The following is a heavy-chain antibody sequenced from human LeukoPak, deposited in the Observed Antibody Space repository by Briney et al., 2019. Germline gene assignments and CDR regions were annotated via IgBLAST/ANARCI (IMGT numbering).Heavy chain of an antibody. CDR2: ISSSGSII. Sequence: GGSLRLSCAASGFTFSSYEMNWVRQAPGKGLEWVSYISSSGSIIYYADSVKGRFTISRDNSKNTLYLQMNSLRAEDTAVYYCATGSYYYYYGMDVWGQGTTVTVSS. CDR3: ATGSYYYYYGMDV. J-gene: IGHJ6*02. V-gene: IGHV3-48*03. CDR1: GFTFSSYE.